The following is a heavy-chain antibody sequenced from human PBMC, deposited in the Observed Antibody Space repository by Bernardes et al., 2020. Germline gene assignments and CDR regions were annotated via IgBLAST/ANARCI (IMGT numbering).Heavy chain of an antibody. V-gene: IGHV7-4-1*02. Sequence: ASVKVSCKASGYTFTSYAMNWVRQAPGQGLEWMGWINTNTGNPTYAQGFTGRFVFSLDTSVSTAYLQISSLKAEDTAVYYCARDHEWSGRRELASLNAFDIWGQGTMVTVSS. J-gene: IGHJ3*02. CDR1: GYTFTSYA. CDR2: INTNTGNP. D-gene: IGHD1-26*01. CDR3: ARDHEWSGRRELASLNAFDI.